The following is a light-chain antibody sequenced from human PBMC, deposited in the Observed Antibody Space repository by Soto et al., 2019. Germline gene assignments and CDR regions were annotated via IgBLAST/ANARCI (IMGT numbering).Light chain of an antibody. CDR1: QSISSW. Sequence: DIQMTQSPSTLSASVGERATITCRACQSISSWLAWYQQKPGKAPKLLIYKASSLESGVPSRFSGSGSGTEFTLTISSLQPDDFATYYCQHYNSYSEAFGQGTKVDIK. J-gene: IGKJ1*01. CDR3: QHYNSYSEA. V-gene: IGKV1-5*03. CDR2: KAS.